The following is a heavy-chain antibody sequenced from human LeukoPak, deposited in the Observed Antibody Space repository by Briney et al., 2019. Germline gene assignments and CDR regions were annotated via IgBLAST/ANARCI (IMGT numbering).Heavy chain of an antibody. CDR3: ARDQPGTYTLSGA. CDR2: ISNDGNNK. J-gene: IGHJ5*02. Sequence: GGSLRLSCAASGFTFSGYAFHWVRQAPGKGLEWVAVISNDGNNKYHADSVKGRFTISRDNSKNTLYLQMNSLRAEDTAVYFCARDQPGTYTLSGAWGQGTLVTVSS. D-gene: IGHD1-14*01. CDR1: GFTFSGYA. V-gene: IGHV3-30-3*01.